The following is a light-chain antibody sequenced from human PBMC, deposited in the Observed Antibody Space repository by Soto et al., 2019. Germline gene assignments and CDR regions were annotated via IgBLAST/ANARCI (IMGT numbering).Light chain of an antibody. CDR1: QSVSSY. CDR2: DAS. Sequence: IVLTHSPATLSLSPGERATLSCRASQSVSSYLAWYQQKPGQAPRLLIYDASNRATGIQARFSGSGSGTDFTLTISSLEPEDFAVYYCQQRSNWPRTFGQGTKVDIK. V-gene: IGKV3-11*01. CDR3: QQRSNWPRT. J-gene: IGKJ1*01.